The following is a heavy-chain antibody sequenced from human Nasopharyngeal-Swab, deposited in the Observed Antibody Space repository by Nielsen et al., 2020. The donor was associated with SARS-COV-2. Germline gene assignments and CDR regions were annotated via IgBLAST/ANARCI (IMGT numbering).Heavy chain of an antibody. V-gene: IGHV3-30-3*01. CDR3: AREPTDDSSGPLDY. CDR2: ISYDGSNK. Sequence: GESLKISCAASGFTFSSYAMHWVRQAPGKGLEWVAVISYDGSNKYYADSVKGRFTISRDNSKNTLYLQMNSLRAEDTAVYYCAREPTDDSSGPLDYWGQGTLVTVSS. CDR1: GFTFSSYA. J-gene: IGHJ4*02. D-gene: IGHD3-22*01.